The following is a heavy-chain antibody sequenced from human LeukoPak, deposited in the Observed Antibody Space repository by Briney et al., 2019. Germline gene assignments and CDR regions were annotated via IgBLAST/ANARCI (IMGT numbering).Heavy chain of an antibody. J-gene: IGHJ6*02. CDR3: ANDAAQEQLSNLFYGMDV. V-gene: IGHV3-30-3*02. D-gene: IGHD6-13*01. Sequence: GKSLRLSCAASGFTFSKYAMHWVRQAPGKGLEWVAFISYDGSKKYYADSVKGRFTISRGNSKNTLYLQMNSLRAEDTAVYFCANDAAQEQLSNLFYGMDVWGQGTTVTVSS. CDR1: GFTFSKYA. CDR2: ISYDGSKK.